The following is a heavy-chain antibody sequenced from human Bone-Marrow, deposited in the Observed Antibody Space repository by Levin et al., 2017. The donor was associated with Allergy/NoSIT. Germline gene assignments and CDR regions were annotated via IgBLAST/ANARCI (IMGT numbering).Heavy chain of an antibody. J-gene: IGHJ4*02. CDR2: MWSPANSQ. V-gene: IGHV3-33*01. CDR1: GFALGNYG. CDR3: GRAPAMEPDY. Sequence: GESLKISCATSGFALGNYGIHWVRQAPGKGLEWVALMWSPANSQNYAASVRGRFTVSRDNSRNTVYLHMNSLRPEDTAVYYCGRAPAMEPDYWGQGTQVIVSS. D-gene: IGHD1-26*01.